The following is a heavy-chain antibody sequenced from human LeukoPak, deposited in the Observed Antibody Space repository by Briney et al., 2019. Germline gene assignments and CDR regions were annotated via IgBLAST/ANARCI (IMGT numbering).Heavy chain of an antibody. V-gene: IGHV1-69*13. Sequence: SVKVSCKASGYTFTSYGISWVRQAPGQGLEWMGGIIPIVGTANYAQKFQGRVTITADESTSTAYMELSSLRSEDTAVYYCARDPGGYDFWSGYYMDYYYGMDVWGQGTTVTVSS. CDR2: IIPIVGTA. CDR3: ARDPGGYDFWSGYYMDYYYGMDV. CDR1: GYTFTSYG. D-gene: IGHD3-3*01. J-gene: IGHJ6*02.